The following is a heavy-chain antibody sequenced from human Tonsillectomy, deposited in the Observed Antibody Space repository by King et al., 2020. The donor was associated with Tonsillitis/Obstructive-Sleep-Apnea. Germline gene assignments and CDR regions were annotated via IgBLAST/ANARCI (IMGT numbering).Heavy chain of an antibody. V-gene: IGHV4-34*01. D-gene: IGHD3-3*01. Sequence: VQLQQWGAGLLKPSETLSLTCAVYGGSFSGYYWSWIRQPPGKGLEWSGEINHSGSTNYNPSLKSRVTISVDTSKNQFSRKLSSVTAADTAVYYCARGIGYYDFWSGYRTRVRDAFDIWGQGTMVTVSS. CDR2: INHSGST. CDR3: ARGIGYYDFWSGYRTRVRDAFDI. J-gene: IGHJ3*02. CDR1: GGSFSGYY.